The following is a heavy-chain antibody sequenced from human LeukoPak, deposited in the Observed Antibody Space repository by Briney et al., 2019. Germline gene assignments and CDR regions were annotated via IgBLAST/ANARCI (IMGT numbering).Heavy chain of an antibody. Sequence: PGGSLRLSCAASGFAFSSYVMSWVRQAPGKGLEWVSAISGSGSSTYYADSVKGRFTISRDNAKNSLYLQMNSLRAEDTAVYYCAELGITMIGGVWGKGTTVTISS. D-gene: IGHD3-10*02. J-gene: IGHJ6*04. V-gene: IGHV3-23*01. CDR2: ISGSGSST. CDR3: AELGITMIGGV. CDR1: GFAFSSYV.